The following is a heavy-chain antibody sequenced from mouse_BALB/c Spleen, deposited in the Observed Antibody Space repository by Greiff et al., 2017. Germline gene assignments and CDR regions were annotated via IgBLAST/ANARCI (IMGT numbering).Heavy chain of an antibody. CDR2: ISSGGSYT. V-gene: IGHV5-6*01. CDR3: ARYYGNYDAMDY. J-gene: IGHJ4*01. D-gene: IGHD2-1*01. CDR1: GFTFSSYG. Sequence: EVKVVESGGDLVKPGGSLKLSCAASGFTFSSYGMSWVRQTPDKRLEWVATISSGGSYTYYPDSVKGRFTISRDNAKNTLYLQMSSLKSEDTAMYYCARYYGNYDAMDYWGQGTSVTVSS.